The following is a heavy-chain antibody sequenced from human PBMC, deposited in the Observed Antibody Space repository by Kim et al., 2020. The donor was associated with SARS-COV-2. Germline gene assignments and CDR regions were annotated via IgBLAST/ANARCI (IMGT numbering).Heavy chain of an antibody. CDR1: GFTFSNAW. CDR3: TTDLLGQGDFDY. D-gene: IGHD3-16*01. Sequence: GGSLRLSCAASGFTFSNAWMSWVRQAPGKGLEWVGRIKSKTDGGTTDYAAPVKGRFTISRDDSKNTLYLQMNSLKTEDTAVYYCTTDLLGQGDFDYWGQGTLVTVSS. V-gene: IGHV3-15*01. J-gene: IGHJ4*02. CDR2: IKSKTDGGTT.